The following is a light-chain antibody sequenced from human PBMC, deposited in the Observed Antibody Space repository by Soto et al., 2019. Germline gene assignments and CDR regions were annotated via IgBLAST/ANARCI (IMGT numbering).Light chain of an antibody. CDR1: QVINNY. J-gene: IGKJ4*01. V-gene: IGKV1-9*01. CDR3: QQLDSYPPT. CDR2: AAS. Sequence: IQLTQSPSSLSASVGDRVTITCRASQVINNYLAWYQQEAGKAPKLLIYAASTLQSGVPSRFSGSRSGTEFTLTISSLQPADFATYYCQQLDSYPPTFGGGTKVEMK.